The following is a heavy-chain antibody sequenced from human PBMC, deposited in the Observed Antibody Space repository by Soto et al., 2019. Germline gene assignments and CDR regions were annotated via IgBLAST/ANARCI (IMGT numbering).Heavy chain of an antibody. CDR3: ARGDRPYYDFWSGYSLVDY. CDR2: IKQDGSEK. V-gene: IGHV3-7*04. J-gene: IGHJ4*02. D-gene: IGHD3-3*01. CDR1: GFTFSSYW. Sequence: EVQLVESGGGLVQPGGSLRLSCAASGFTFSSYWMSWVRQAPGKGLEWVANIKQDGSEKYYVDSVKGRFTISRVNAKNSLYLQMNSLRAEDTAVYYCARGDRPYYDFWSGYSLVDYWGQGTLVTVSS.